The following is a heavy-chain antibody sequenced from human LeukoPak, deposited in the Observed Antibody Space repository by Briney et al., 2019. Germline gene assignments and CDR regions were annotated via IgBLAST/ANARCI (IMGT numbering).Heavy chain of an antibody. CDR3: ARGSGAAAGAFDY. CDR2: VWYDGNNR. CDR1: GFTFSSYG. D-gene: IGHD6-13*01. J-gene: IGHJ4*02. V-gene: IGHV3-33*08. Sequence: PGGSLRLSCAASGFTFSSYGMHWVRQAPGKGLEWVAIVWYDGNNRYYADPVKGRFTVSRDNSKDTVSLQLNSLRAEDTAVYYCARGSGAAAGAFDYWGQGTLVTVPS.